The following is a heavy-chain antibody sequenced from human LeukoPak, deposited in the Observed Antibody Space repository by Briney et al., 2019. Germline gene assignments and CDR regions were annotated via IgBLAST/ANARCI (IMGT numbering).Heavy chain of an antibody. Sequence: GGSLRLSCTASEVTFSSYWLHWVRQAPGKGLVWVSRMNSDGSSTSYADSVKGRFTISRDNAKNTLYLQMNSLRAEDTAAYYCVRRVGDYWGQGTLVTVSS. CDR3: VRRVGDY. CDR2: MNSDGSST. D-gene: IGHD3-10*01. CDR1: EVTFSSYW. J-gene: IGHJ4*02. V-gene: IGHV3-74*01.